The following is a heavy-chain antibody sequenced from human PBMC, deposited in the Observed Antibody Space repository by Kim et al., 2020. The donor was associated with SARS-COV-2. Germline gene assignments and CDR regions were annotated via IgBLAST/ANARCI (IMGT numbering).Heavy chain of an antibody. D-gene: IGHD5-12*01. CDR3: ARWVRWLQWGYFDY. Sequence: GGSLRLSCAASGFTFSSYAMHWVRQAPGKGLEWVAVISYDGSNKYYADSVKGRFTISRDNSKNTLYLQMNSLRAEDTAVYYCARWVRWLQWGYFDYWGQGTLVTVSS. CDR1: GFTFSSYA. V-gene: IGHV3-30*04. J-gene: IGHJ4*02. CDR2: ISYDGSNK.